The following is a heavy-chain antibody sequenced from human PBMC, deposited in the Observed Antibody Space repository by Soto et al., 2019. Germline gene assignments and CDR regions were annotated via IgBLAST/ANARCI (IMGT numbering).Heavy chain of an antibody. J-gene: IGHJ6*02. Sequence: LRLSCAASGFTFSSYAMHWVRQAPVKGLEWVAVISYDGSNKYYADSVKGRFTISRDNSKNTLYLQMNSLRAEDTAVYYCARDRGVDDYVWGSYPVNPYYYYGMDVWGQGTTVTVSS. V-gene: IGHV3-30-3*01. CDR1: GFTFSSYA. CDR2: ISYDGSNK. D-gene: IGHD3-16*02. CDR3: ARDRGVDDYVWGSYPVNPYYYYGMDV.